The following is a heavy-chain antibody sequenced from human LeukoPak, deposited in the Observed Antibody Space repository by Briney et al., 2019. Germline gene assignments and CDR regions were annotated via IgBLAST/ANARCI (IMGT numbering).Heavy chain of an antibody. Sequence: SETLSLTCTVSGGSISSYYWSWIRQPPGKGLEWVGYIYYSGSTTFNPSLKSRVTISIDTSKNQFSLKLSSVTAADTAVYYCASSRDAGDFDYWGQGTLVTVSS. D-gene: IGHD5-24*01. V-gene: IGHV4-59*01. CDR2: IYYSGST. CDR3: ASSRDAGDFDY. CDR1: GGSISSYY. J-gene: IGHJ4*02.